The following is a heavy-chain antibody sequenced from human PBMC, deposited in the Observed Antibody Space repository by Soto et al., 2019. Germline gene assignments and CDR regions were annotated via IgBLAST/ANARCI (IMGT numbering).Heavy chain of an antibody. V-gene: IGHV4-59*01. CDR2: IYYSGST. Sequence: SETLSLTCTLPSGPIRSYYWSWIRQPPGEGLEWIGYIYYSGSTNYNPSLKSRVTISVDTSKNQFPLKLSSVTAADTAVYYCARESYDFWSGYYSRPFDYWGQGTLVTVS. CDR3: ARESYDFWSGYYSRPFDY. CDR1: SGPIRSYY. D-gene: IGHD3-3*01. J-gene: IGHJ4*02.